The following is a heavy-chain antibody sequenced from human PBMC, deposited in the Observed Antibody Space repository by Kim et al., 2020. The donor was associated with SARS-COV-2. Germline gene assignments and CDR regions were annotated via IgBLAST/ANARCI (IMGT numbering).Heavy chain of an antibody. V-gene: IGHV1-46*01. D-gene: IGHD1-26*01. Sequence: ASVKVSCEASGYTLTGYHMHWVRQAPGQGLEWMGQINPSYGSTRYIQKFKGRFTMTRDTSTSTVYMELTGLTSEDTAVYYCARDSTEWAIDYWGQGTLVTVSS. J-gene: IGHJ4*02. CDR2: INPSYGST. CDR1: GYTLTGYH. CDR3: ARDSTEWAIDY.